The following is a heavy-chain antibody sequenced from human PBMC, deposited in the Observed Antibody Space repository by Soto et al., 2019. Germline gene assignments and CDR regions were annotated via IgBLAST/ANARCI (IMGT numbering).Heavy chain of an antibody. CDR1: GDSISSSTYS. Sequence: QLQLQESGPGLVKPSETLSLTCTVSGDSISSSTYSWGWIRQPPGRGLGWIGSIYYSGSTYYNPSLKSRVTISVDTSKNQCSLQLTSLTAADTAVYYCARLRPPTGVVVAATPASSYYYYYMDVWGKGTTVTVSS. V-gene: IGHV4-39*01. CDR3: ARLRPPTGVVVAATPASSYYYYYMDV. D-gene: IGHD2-15*01. J-gene: IGHJ6*03. CDR2: IYYSGST.